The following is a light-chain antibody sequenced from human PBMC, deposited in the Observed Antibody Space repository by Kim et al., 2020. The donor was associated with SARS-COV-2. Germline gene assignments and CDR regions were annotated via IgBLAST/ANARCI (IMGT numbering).Light chain of an antibody. CDR1: QSISSW. CDR3: QQYNSYSYT. J-gene: IGKJ2*01. V-gene: IGKV1-5*03. Sequence: DIQMTQSPYTLSASVGYRVTITCRASQSISSWLAWYQQKPGKAPKLLIYKASSLESGVPSRFSGSGSGTEFTLTISSLQPDDFATYYCQQYNSYSYTFGQGTKLEI. CDR2: KAS.